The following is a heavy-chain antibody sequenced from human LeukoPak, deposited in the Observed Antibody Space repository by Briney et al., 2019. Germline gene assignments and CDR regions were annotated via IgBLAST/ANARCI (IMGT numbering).Heavy chain of an antibody. CDR1: GFTFSSHG. D-gene: IGHD1-26*01. V-gene: IGHV3-23*01. J-gene: IGHJ4*02. CDR2: ISGSGGST. CDR3: AKKGVGTYHFDY. Sequence: GGSLRLSCAASGFTFSSHGMSWVRQAPGKGLEWVSGISGSGGSTYYADSVKGRFTISRDNSKNTLYLQMNSLRAEDTAVYYCAKKGVGTYHFDYWGQGTLVTVSS.